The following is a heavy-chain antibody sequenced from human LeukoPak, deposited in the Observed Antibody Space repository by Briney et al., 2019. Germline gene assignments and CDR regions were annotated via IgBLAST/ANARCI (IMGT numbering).Heavy chain of an antibody. D-gene: IGHD2-2*02. CDR1: GGSFSGYY. CDR3: ARALTYLQFDP. J-gene: IGHJ5*02. CDR2: INHSGST. V-gene: IGHV4-34*01. Sequence: SETLSLTCAVYGGSFSGYYWSWIRQPPGKGLGWIGEINHSGSTNYNPSLKSRVTISVDTSKNQFSLKLSSVTAADTAVYYCARALTYLQFDPWGQGTLVTVSS.